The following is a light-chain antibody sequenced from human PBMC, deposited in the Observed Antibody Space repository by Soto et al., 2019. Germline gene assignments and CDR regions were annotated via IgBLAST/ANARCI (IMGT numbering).Light chain of an antibody. CDR3: QQYNTYPLT. Sequence: DIQMTQSPSTLSASVGDRVTITCRASQSISAWLAWYQQKPGTAPKLLIYKASSLEGGVPSRLSGSGSGTELNITISSLQPDDFATYYCQQYNTYPLTFGGGTTVDIK. J-gene: IGKJ4*01. V-gene: IGKV1-5*03. CDR1: QSISAW. CDR2: KAS.